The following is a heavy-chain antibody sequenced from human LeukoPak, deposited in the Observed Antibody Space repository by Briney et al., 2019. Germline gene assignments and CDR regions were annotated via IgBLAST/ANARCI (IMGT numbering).Heavy chain of an antibody. CDR1: GFGFRSYN. CDR3: AREVTPYY. CDR2: ISSDTNTI. D-gene: IGHD2-21*02. Sequence: GGSLRLSCAASGFGFRSYNMNWVRQAPGKGLEWVSYISSDTNTIYYADSVRGRFTISRDNAKMSLYLQMNSLRAEDTAVYYCAREVTPYYWGQGTLVTVSS. J-gene: IGHJ4*02. V-gene: IGHV3-48*04.